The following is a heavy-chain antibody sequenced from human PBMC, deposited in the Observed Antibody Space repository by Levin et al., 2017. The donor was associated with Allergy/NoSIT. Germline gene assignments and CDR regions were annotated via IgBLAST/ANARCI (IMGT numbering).Heavy chain of an antibody. J-gene: IGHJ3*02. D-gene: IGHD2/OR15-2a*01. CDR2: IIPHLGIP. CDR1: GDTFSTYS. Sequence: SGESLKISCKPSGDTFSTYSIAWVRQAPGQGLEWMGRIIPHLGIPNYAQKFQGRVTISADKSTTTAYMELSSLRSEDTAVYFCARGPQHCTSTTCYEAFDIWGQGTMVTVSS. CDR3: ARGPQHCTSTTCYEAFDI. V-gene: IGHV1-69*04.